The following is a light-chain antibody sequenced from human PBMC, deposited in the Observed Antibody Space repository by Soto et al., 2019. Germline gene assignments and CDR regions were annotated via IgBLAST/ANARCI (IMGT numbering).Light chain of an antibody. V-gene: IGKV4-1*01. J-gene: IGKJ4*01. Sequence: DIVMTQSPDSLAVSLGERATINCKSSQSVLYRSNNKNYLAWYQKKVGQPPKLLIYWASTRESGVPDRFSGSGSGTDFTLTISSLQTEDVAVYYCQQSYSTPTFVGGTKVEIK. CDR1: QSVLYRSNNKNY. CDR3: QQSYSTPT. CDR2: WAS.